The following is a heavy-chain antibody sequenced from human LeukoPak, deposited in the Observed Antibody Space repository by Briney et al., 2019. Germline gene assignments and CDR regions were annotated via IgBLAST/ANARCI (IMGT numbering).Heavy chain of an antibody. D-gene: IGHD3-10*01. CDR3: AKAMYYYGSGSYYYYYGMDV. J-gene: IGHJ6*02. CDR1: GFTFSSYS. V-gene: IGHV3-48*01. Sequence: GGSLRLSCAASGFTFSSYSMNWVRQAPGKGLEWVSYISSSSSTIYYADSVKGRFTISRDNAKNSLYLQMNSLRAEDTAVYYCAKAMYYYGSGSYYYYYGMDVWGQGTTVTVSS. CDR2: ISSSSSTI.